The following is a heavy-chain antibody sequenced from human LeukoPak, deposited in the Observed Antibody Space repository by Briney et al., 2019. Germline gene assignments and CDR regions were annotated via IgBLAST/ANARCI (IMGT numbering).Heavy chain of an antibody. Sequence: PSETLSLSCTVSGGSISSNSYYWGWIRQPPGKGLEWIGGVYYSGSTYYPPSLKSRVTISVDTSKSQFSLKLTSATAADTAVYYCARQGRDSSAYRRAFDVWGQGTMVTVSS. D-gene: IGHD3-22*01. J-gene: IGHJ3*01. CDR2: VYYSGST. V-gene: IGHV4-39*01. CDR1: GGSISSNSYY. CDR3: ARQGRDSSAYRRAFDV.